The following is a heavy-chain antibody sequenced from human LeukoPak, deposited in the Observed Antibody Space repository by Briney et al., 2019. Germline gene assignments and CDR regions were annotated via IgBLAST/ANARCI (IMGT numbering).Heavy chain of an antibody. V-gene: IGHV1-8*01. D-gene: IGHD6-19*01. CDR3: ARSRAVAGYDFDY. Sequence: ASVKVSCKASGYTFTSYDINWVRQATGQGLEWMGWMNPNSGNTGYAQKFQGRVTMTRNTSISTAYMELSSLRSEDTAVYYCARSRAVAGYDFDYWGQGTLVTVSS. J-gene: IGHJ4*02. CDR2: MNPNSGNT. CDR1: GYTFTSYD.